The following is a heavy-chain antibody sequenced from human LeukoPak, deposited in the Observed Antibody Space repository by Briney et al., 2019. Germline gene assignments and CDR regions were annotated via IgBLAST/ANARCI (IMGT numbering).Heavy chain of an antibody. V-gene: IGHV3-9*01. D-gene: IGHD5-18*01. Sequence: GGSLRLSCAASGFTFDDYAMHWVRQAPGKGLEGVSGISWNSGSIGYADSVKGRFTISRDNAKNSLYLQMNSLRAEDTALYYCAKEGGYSYGWPFDYWGQGTLVTVSS. J-gene: IGHJ4*02. CDR2: ISWNSGSI. CDR3: AKEGGYSYGWPFDY. CDR1: GFTFDDYA.